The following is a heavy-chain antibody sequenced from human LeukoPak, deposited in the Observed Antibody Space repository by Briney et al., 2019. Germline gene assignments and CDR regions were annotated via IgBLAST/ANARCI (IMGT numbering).Heavy chain of an antibody. CDR1: GYTFTSYG. Sequence: GASVKVSCKASGYTFTSYGISWVRQAPGQGLEWMGWISAYNGNTNYAQKLQGRVTMTTDTSTSTAYMELRSLRSDDTAVYYCARAGLGDYLANWFDPRGQGTLVTVSS. D-gene: IGHD4-17*01. J-gene: IGHJ5*02. V-gene: IGHV1-18*01. CDR3: ARAGLGDYLANWFDP. CDR2: ISAYNGNT.